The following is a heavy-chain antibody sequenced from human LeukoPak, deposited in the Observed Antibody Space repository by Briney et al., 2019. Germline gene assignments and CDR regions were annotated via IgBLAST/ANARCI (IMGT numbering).Heavy chain of an antibody. CDR1: GGTFSSYA. D-gene: IGHD3-22*01. CDR3: AADYYDSSGRRFFKPNFDY. V-gene: IGHV1-69*01. Sequence: ASVKVSCKASGGTFSSYAISWVRQAPGQGLEWMGGIIPIFGTANYAQKFQGRVTITADESTSTAYTELSSLRSEDTAVYYCAADYYDSSGRRFFKPNFDYWGQGTLVTVSS. CDR2: IIPIFGTA. J-gene: IGHJ4*02.